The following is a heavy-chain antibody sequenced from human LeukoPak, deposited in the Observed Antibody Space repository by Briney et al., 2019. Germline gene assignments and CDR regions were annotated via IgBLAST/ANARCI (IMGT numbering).Heavy chain of an antibody. V-gene: IGHV5-51*01. D-gene: IGHD2-15*01. CDR1: GYSFTSYW. CDR3: ARFVGACSGGSCYSDY. Sequence: GESLKISCKASGYSFTSYWIGWVRPMPGKGLEWMGIIYPGDSDTRYSPSFQGQVTISADKSINTACLQWNSLKASDTAVYYCARFVGACSGGSCYSDYWGQGTLVTVSS. CDR2: IYPGDSDT. J-gene: IGHJ4*02.